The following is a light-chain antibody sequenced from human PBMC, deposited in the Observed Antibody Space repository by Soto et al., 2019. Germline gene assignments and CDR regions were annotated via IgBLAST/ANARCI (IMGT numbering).Light chain of an antibody. CDR3: CSYAGSSTIVV. J-gene: IGLJ2*01. CDR2: EGS. Sequence: QSALTQPASVSGSPGQSITISCTGTSSDVGSYNLVSWYQQHPGKAPKLMIYEGSKRPSGVSNRFSGSKSGNTASLTISGLQAEDEADYFCCSYAGSSTIVVFGGWTKLTVL. CDR1: SSDVGSYNL. V-gene: IGLV2-23*01.